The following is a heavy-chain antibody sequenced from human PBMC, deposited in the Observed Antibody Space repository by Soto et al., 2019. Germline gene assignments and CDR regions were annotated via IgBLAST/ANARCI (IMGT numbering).Heavy chain of an antibody. V-gene: IGHV4-34*01. CDR3: ARGQEGVVATH. Sequence: QVQLQQWGAGLLKPSETLSLNCAVTGGSLSGYYWSWIRQAPGKGLEWIGEVKDGGHTNYSPSLRGRVNISSDTSNNQLSLRLNSVTAADTGVYYCARGQEGVVATHWDQGSLVTVSS. J-gene: IGHJ4*02. D-gene: IGHD5-12*01. CDR1: GGSLSGYY. CDR2: VKDGGHT.